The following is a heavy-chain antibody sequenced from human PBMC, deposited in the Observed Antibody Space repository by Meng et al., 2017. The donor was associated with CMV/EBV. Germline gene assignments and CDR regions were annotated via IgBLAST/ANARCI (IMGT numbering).Heavy chain of an antibody. V-gene: IGHV1-8*01. CDR3: ARGRVMYYDFWSGYHPLDY. CDR1: GYTFTSYD. Sequence: GGSLRLSCKASGYTFTSYDINWVRQATGQGLEWMGWMNPNSGNTGYAQKFQGRVTMTRNTSISTAYMELSSLRSEDTAVYYCARGRVMYYDFWSGYHPLDYWGQGTLVTVSS. J-gene: IGHJ4*02. CDR2: MNPNSGNT. D-gene: IGHD3-3*01.